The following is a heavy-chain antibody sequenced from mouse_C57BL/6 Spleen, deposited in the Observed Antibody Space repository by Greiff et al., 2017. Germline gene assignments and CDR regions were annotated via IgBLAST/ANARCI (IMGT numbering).Heavy chain of an antibody. CDR2: INPNNGGT. CDR3: ARRDDCGSNDWYFDV. V-gene: IGHV1-18*01. J-gene: IGHJ1*03. CDR1: GYTFTDYN. Sequence: VQLQQSGPELVKPGASVKIPCKASGYTFTDYNMDWVKQSHGKSLEWIGDINPNNGGTIYNQKFKGKATLTVDKSSSTAYMELRRLTSEDTAVYYCARRDDCGSNDWYFDVWGTGTTVTVSS. D-gene: IGHD1-1*01.